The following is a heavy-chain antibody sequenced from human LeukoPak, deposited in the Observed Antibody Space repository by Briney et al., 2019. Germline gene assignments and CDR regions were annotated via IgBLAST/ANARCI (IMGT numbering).Heavy chain of an antibody. V-gene: IGHV4-59*08. D-gene: IGHD3-22*01. CDR3: ARLRRGSSGYPEYFEH. J-gene: IGHJ1*01. CDR2: IHYTGST. Sequence: GSLRLSCAASGFTFDDYGMSWIRQPPGKGLEYIGCIHYTGSTKYNFSLKSRVTISVDTSKNQLSLRLSSVTAADTAVYYCARLRRGSSGYPEYFEHWGQGTLVTASS. CDR1: GFTFDDYG.